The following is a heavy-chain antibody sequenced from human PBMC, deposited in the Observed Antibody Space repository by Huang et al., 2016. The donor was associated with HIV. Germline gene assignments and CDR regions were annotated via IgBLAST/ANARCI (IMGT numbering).Heavy chain of an antibody. CDR3: ARDPKYHRIGYYRQRRGIDI. Sequence: QIQLMQSGPELKQPGASVKVSGKASGYTFTSYGITWVRKAPGQGPEWMGWISASSGDTEYAQKFQGRVTLTTDTSTNIADMELRSLRSDDTAKYYCARDPKYHRIGYYRQRRGIDIWGQGTMVIVSS. CDR2: ISASSGDT. CDR1: GYTFTSYG. D-gene: IGHD3-22*01. V-gene: IGHV1-18*01. J-gene: IGHJ3*02.